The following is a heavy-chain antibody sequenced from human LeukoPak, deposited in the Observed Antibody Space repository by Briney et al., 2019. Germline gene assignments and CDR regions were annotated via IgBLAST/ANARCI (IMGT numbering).Heavy chain of an antibody. D-gene: IGHD6-6*01. CDR3: ARSEYSSSSGHFDY. V-gene: IGHV4-59*08. J-gene: IGHJ4*02. Sequence: SETLSLTCTVSGGSISNYYWSWVRQPPGKGLEWIGYIYYSGSTTYNPSLKSRVTISVDTSKNQFSLKLSSVTAADTAVYYCARSEYSSSSGHFDYWGQGTLVTVSS. CDR1: GGSISNYY. CDR2: IYYSGST.